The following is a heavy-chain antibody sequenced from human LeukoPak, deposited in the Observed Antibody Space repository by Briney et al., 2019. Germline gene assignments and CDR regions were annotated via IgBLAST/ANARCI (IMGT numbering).Heavy chain of an antibody. V-gene: IGHV3-53*01. CDR2: IYSGGST. CDR3: ARSHYDFWSGYPNWFDP. CDR1: GFTVSSNY. Sequence: GGSLRLSCAASGFTVSSNYMSWVRQAPGKGLEWVSVIYSGGSTYYADSVKGRFTISRDNSKNTLYLQMNSLRAEDTAVYYCARSHYDFWSGYPNWFDPWGQGTLVTVSS. D-gene: IGHD3-3*01. J-gene: IGHJ5*02.